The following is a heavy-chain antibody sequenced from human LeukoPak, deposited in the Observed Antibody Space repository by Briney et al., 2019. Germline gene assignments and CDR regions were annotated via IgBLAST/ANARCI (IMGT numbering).Heavy chain of an antibody. V-gene: IGHV3-49*04. CDR1: GFTFSNYP. CDR2: LGSTAYGGTT. CDR3: TRPYYDYLTGYYSDY. J-gene: IGHJ4*02. Sequence: PGGSLRLSCTTSGFTFSNYPMSWVRQAPGKGLEWLALLGSTAYGGTTKYAASVKGRVTISRDDSKSIAYLQMNSLKTEDTAVYYCTRPYYDYLTGYYSDYWGQGTLVTVSS. D-gene: IGHD3-9*01.